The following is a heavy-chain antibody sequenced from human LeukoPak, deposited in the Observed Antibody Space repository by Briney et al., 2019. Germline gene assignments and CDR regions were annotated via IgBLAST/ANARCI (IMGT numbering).Heavy chain of an antibody. CDR2: ISAYNGNT. CDR1: GYTFTSYG. V-gene: IGHV1-18*01. CDR3: ARAPTYDFWSGYWHYYGMDV. D-gene: IGHD3-3*01. Sequence: ASVKVSCKASGYTFTSYGISWVRQAPGQGLEWMGWISAYNGNTNYAQKLQGRVTMTTDTSTSTAYMGLRSLRSDDTAVNYCARAPTYDFWSGYWHYYGMDVWGQGTTVTVSS. J-gene: IGHJ6*02.